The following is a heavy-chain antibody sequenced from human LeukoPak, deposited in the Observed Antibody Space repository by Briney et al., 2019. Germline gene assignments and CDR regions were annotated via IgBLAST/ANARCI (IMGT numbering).Heavy chain of an antibody. CDR1: GGSISSYY. CDR2: IYYSGST. D-gene: IGHD6-19*01. J-gene: IGHJ3*02. Sequence: SETLSLTCTVSGGSISSYYWSWIRQPPGKGVEWIGYIYYSGSTNYNPSLKSRVTISVDTSKNQFSLKLSSVTAADTAVYYCASEGSAGAFDIWGQGTMVTVSS. V-gene: IGHV4-59*01. CDR3: ASEGSAGAFDI.